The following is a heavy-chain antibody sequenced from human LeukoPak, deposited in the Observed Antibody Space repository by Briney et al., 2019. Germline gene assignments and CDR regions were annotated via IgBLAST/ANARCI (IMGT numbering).Heavy chain of an antibody. D-gene: IGHD6-13*01. CDR3: AKGAGYSSNWDFDY. V-gene: IGHV3-23*01. Sequence: GGSLRLSCAASGFTFSSYAMSWVRQAPGKGLEWVSTISGRGDSTYYADSVKGRFTISRANSKNTLYLQMNSLRLEDTAGYYCAKGAGYSSNWDFDYWGQGTLVTVSS. CDR1: GFTFSSYA. J-gene: IGHJ4*02. CDR2: ISGRGDST.